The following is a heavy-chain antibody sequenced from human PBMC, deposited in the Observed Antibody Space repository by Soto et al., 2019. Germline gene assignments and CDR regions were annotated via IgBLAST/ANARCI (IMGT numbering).Heavy chain of an antibody. CDR3: ARVAFGPIDY. V-gene: IGHV4-38-2*02. CDR2: MYHSGTT. Sequence: PSETLSLTCTVSNYSISSGYYWGWIRQSPGAGLEWIASMYHSGTTYYNPSLKCRVTLSIDTSKNQFSLKLTSVTSADPAVYFCARVAFGPIDYWGQGTLVTVSS. J-gene: IGHJ4*02. D-gene: IGHD3-16*01. CDR1: NYSISSGYY.